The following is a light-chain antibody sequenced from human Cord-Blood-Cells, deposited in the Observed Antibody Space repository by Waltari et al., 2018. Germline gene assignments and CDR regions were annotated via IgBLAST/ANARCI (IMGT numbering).Light chain of an antibody. V-gene: IGLV2-14*01. CDR3: SSYTSSSTWV. Sequence: QSALTQPASVSGSPGQSITISCTGTSSDVGGYNYVSWYQQHPGKAHKLMIYDVSKLRSGVSTRFSVTKSGSAACLTISGLQAEDEADYYCSSYTSSSTWVLRGGTKLTVL. CDR2: DVS. CDR1: SSDVGGYNY. J-gene: IGLJ3*02.